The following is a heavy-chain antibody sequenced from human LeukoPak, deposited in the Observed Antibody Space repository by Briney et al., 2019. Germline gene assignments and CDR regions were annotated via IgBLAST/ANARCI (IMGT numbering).Heavy chain of an antibody. CDR3: ARLPIVVVPADFDY. J-gene: IGHJ4*02. D-gene: IGHD2-2*01. CDR2: IYTSGST. Sequence: SETLSLTCTVSGGSISSYYWSWIRQPPGKGLEWIGYIYTSGSTNYNLSLKSRVTISVDTSKNQFSLKLSSVTAADTAVYYCARLPIVVVPADFDYWGQGTLVTVSS. V-gene: IGHV4-4*09. CDR1: GGSISSYY.